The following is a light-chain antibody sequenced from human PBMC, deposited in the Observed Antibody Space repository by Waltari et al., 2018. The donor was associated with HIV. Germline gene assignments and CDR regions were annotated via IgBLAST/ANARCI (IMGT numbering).Light chain of an antibody. J-gene: IGKJ2*01. V-gene: IGKV3-15*01. CDR2: EAA. CDR3: QQYDSGPRGIT. Sequence: GQRVTLSCRASQSISAKVAWYQQRPVQAPRLLIYEAATRPTGIPARFSGSGSGTEFTLTISSLQSEDFATYFCQQYDSGPRGITFGQGTMLEIK. CDR1: QSISAK.